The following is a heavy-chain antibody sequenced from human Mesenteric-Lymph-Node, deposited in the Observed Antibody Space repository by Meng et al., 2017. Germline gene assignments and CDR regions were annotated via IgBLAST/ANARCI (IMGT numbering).Heavy chain of an antibody. CDR2: IRSKPNNDAT. Sequence: GGSLRLSCVASGFTLSGSAIHWVRQASGKGLEWVGRIRSKPNNDATAYAVSVKGRFIISRDDSRNTAYLQMNSLKTEDTAVYYCTRNYGSEYWGQGTLVTVSS. V-gene: IGHV3-73*01. D-gene: IGHD3-10*01. J-gene: IGHJ4*02. CDR3: TRNYGSEY. CDR1: GFTLSGSA.